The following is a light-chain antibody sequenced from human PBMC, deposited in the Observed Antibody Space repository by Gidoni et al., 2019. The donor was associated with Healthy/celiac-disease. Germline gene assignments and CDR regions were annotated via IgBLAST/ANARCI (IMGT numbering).Light chain of an antibody. CDR2: GAS. CDR3: QQYNSWPPMYT. J-gene: IGKJ2*01. CDR1: QSVSSN. V-gene: IGKV3-15*01. Sequence: EIAMTQSPATLSVSPGERATLSCRASQSVSSNLAWYQQKPGQAPRLLIYGASTRATGIPARFSGSGSGTEFTLTISSLQSEDFAVYYCQQYNSWPPMYTFGQGTKLEIK.